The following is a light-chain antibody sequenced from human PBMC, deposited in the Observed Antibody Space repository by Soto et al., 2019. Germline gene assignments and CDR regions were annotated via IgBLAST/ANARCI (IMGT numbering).Light chain of an antibody. CDR1: QRIARN. CDR2: AAS. J-gene: IGKJ3*01. Sequence: EVVMTQSPATLSVSPGERATLSCRASQRIARNLARYQQKPGQAPRLLIYAASTRATGIPARFSGSGSGTEFTLIISSLQSEDFAVYYCQQSNNWPFTVGPGTKVDI. CDR3: QQSNNWPFT. V-gene: IGKV3-15*01.